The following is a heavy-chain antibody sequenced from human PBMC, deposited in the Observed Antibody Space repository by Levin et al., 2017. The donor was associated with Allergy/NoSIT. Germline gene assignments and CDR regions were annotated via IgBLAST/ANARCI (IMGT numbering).Heavy chain of an antibody. CDR3: AKRGYCSGNTCQSHDAIDV. D-gene: IGHD2-15*01. CDR1: GFQFSLYG. V-gene: IGHV3-30*18. J-gene: IGHJ3*01. CDR2: IVFDGNDQ. Sequence: LSLTCAASGFQFSLYGMHWVRPAPGKGLEWVALIVFDGNDQYYADSVKGRFTISRDNSKNTLYLQMSSLRENDTAIYYCAKRGYCSGNTCQSHDAIDVWGQGTLVIVSS.